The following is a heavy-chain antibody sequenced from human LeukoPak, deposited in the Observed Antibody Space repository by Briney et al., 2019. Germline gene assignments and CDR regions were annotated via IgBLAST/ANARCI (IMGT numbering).Heavy chain of an antibody. CDR3: ARWDNSGYYSLDH. D-gene: IGHD3-22*01. J-gene: IGHJ4*02. CDR1: GFTFSSYW. CDR2: IHTDGSST. Sequence: GGSLRLSCAASGFTFSSYWMHWVRQAPGKGLVWVSRIHTDGSSTNYADSVKGRFTISRDNAKNTLYLQMNSLRAEDTAVYYCARWDNSGYYSLDHWGQGTLVTVSS. V-gene: IGHV3-74*01.